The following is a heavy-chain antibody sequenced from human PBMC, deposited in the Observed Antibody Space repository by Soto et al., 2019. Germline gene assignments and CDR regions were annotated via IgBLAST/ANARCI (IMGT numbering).Heavy chain of an antibody. CDR1: GGSISSGGYY. V-gene: IGHV4-31*03. Sequence: SETLSLTCTVSGGSISSGGYYWSWIRQHPGKGLEWIGYIYYSGSTYYNPSLKSRVTISVDTSKNQFSLRLSSVTAADTAVYYCARAYYDTSGYSLDPWGQGILVTVSS. J-gene: IGHJ5*02. D-gene: IGHD3-22*01. CDR3: ARAYYDTSGYSLDP. CDR2: IYYSGST.